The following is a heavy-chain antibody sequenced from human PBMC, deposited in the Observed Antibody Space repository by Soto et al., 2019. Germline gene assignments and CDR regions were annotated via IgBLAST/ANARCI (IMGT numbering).Heavy chain of an antibody. V-gene: IGHV1-3*01. CDR1: GYTFTSYA. CDR2: INAGNGNT. J-gene: IGHJ4*02. CDR3: ARYCSGGSCRQYYFDY. D-gene: IGHD2-15*01. Sequence: GASVKVSCKASGYTFTSYAMHWVRQAPGQRLEWMGWINAGNGNTKYSQKFQGRVTITRDTSASTAYMELSSLRSEDTAVYYCARYCSGGSCRQYYFDYWGQGTLVTSPQ.